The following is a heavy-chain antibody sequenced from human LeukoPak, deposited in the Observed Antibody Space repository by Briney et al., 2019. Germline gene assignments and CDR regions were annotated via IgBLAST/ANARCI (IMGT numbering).Heavy chain of an antibody. J-gene: IGHJ4*02. CDR3: ARRYFLSGNYYTDY. Sequence: RASVKVSCKASGYTFTGYYMHWVRQAPGQGLEWMGWINPNSGGTNYAQNFQGRVTTTRDTSITTAYMELSRLRSDDTAVYYCARRYFLSGNYYTDYWGQGTLVTVSS. CDR2: INPNSGGT. D-gene: IGHD3-10*01. V-gene: IGHV1-2*02. CDR1: GYTFTGYY.